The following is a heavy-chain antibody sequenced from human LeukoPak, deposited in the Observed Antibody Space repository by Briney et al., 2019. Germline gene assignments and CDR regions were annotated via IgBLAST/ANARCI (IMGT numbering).Heavy chain of an antibody. CDR1: GDSVSSTNAA. CDR3: ARTYFGSRGFYYYFDY. D-gene: IGHD3-22*01. J-gene: IGHJ4*02. V-gene: IGHV6-1*01. Sequence: SQTLSLTCAISGDSVSSTNAAWNWLRQSPSRGLEWLVRTYYRSKWEIDYAISVKGRITINSDTSRNQFSLQLISVTPEDTAVYYCARTYFGSRGFYYYFDYWGQGTLVTVSS. CDR2: TYYRSKWEI.